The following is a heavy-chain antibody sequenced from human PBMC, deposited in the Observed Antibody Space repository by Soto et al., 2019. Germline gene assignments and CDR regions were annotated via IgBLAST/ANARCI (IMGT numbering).Heavy chain of an antibody. CDR2: ISAYNGNT. Sequence: QVQLVQSGAEVKKPGASVKVSCKASGYTFTSYGISWVRQAPGQGLEWMGWISAYNGNTNYAQKLQGRVTMTTDTSKSTDNMGLRGLRSDERAMYYCARALAYCISTICQGDGYYFDYWGQGTLVTVSS. J-gene: IGHJ4*02. CDR3: ARALAYCISTICQGDGYYFDY. D-gene: IGHD2-2*01. CDR1: GYTFTSYG. V-gene: IGHV1-18*01.